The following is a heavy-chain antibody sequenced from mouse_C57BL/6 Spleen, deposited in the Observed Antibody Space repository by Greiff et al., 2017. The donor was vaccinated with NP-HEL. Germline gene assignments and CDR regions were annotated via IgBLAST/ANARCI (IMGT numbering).Heavy chain of an antibody. CDR2: ISSGGDYI. CDR1: GFTFSSYA. CDR3: TRGTYYGPFDY. D-gene: IGHD1-1*02. V-gene: IGHV5S21*01. Sequence: EVMLVESGEGLVKPGGSLKLSCAASGFTFSSYAMSWVRQTPEKRLEWVAYISSGGDYIYYADTVKGRFTISRDNARNTLYLQMSSLKSEDTAMYYCTRGTYYGPFDYWGQGTTLTVSS. J-gene: IGHJ2*01.